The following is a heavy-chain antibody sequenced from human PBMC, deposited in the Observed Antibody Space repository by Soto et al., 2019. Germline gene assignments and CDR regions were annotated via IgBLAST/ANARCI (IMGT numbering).Heavy chain of an antibody. CDR2: INAGNGNT. CDR1: GYTFTSYA. V-gene: IGHV1-3*01. J-gene: IGHJ5*02. Sequence: QVQLVQSGAEVKKPGASVKVSCKASGYTFTSYAMHWVRQAPGQRLEWMGWINAGNGNTKYSQKFQGRVTITRDTSASTAYMELSSLRSEDTAVYYCARWGIYYYDSSGYYGNWFDPWGQVTLVTVSS. D-gene: IGHD3-22*01. CDR3: ARWGIYYYDSSGYYGNWFDP.